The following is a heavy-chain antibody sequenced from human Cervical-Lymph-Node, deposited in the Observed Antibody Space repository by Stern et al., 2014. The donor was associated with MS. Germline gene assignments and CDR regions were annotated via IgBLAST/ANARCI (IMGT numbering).Heavy chain of an antibody. D-gene: IGHD3-10*01. J-gene: IGHJ4*02. CDR2: IFLHNEK. CDR1: GFSLSNVRMS. V-gene: IGHV2-26*01. CDR3: ARMEITSGRYDY. Sequence: QIPLKESGPVLVKPTETLTLTCTVSGFSLSNVRMSVSWIRQPPGKALEWLGTIFLHNEKSYNTSLKSRVTISKDTSKSQVVLTMTSMDPVDTATYFCARMEITSGRYDYWGQGQLVTVSS.